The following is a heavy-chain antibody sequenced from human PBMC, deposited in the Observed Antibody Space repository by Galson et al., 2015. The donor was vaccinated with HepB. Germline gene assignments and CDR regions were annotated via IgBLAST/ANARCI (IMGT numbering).Heavy chain of an antibody. Sequence: SLRLSCAASGFTFSSYTMNWVRQAPGKGLEWVAVISYDGSDKYFADSVKGRFTISRDNAKNSLYLQMNNLRAEDTAVYYCARVADADYGDHSHFDYWGQGTLVTVSS. CDR3: ARVADADYGDHSHFDY. V-gene: IGHV3-33*08. D-gene: IGHD4-17*01. CDR2: ISYDGSDK. CDR1: GFTFSSYT. J-gene: IGHJ4*02.